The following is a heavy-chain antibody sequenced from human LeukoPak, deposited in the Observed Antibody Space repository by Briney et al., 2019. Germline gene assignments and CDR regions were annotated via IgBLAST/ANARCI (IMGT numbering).Heavy chain of an antibody. D-gene: IGHD3-3*01. CDR1: GFSFSSFW. Sequence: GGSLRLSCAASGFSFSSFWMSWVRQAPGKGLEWVANINPDGSNMLYVDSVKGRFTISRDNAKNSLYLQMNNLRAEDTAVYFCVSGFLQWLYWGQGTLVTVSS. V-gene: IGHV3-7*01. CDR3: VSGFLQWLY. CDR2: INPDGSNM. J-gene: IGHJ4*02.